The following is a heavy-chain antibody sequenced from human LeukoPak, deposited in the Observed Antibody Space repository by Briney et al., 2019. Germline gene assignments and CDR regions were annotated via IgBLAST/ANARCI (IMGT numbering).Heavy chain of an antibody. D-gene: IGHD2-8*01. CDR3: ARSGDNRSSTNGVYYYCDF. V-gene: IGHV3-66*01. CDR2: LYSGGTT. CDR1: GRSISSNY. Sequence: PGGSLRLSCAASGRSISSNYMNWVRQAPGKGLEWVSVLYSGGTTFYADSVKGRFTVSRDNSKNTLYLQMNSLRAEDTAVYYSARSGDNRSSTNGVYYYCDFWGQGTLVTVSS. J-gene: IGHJ4*02.